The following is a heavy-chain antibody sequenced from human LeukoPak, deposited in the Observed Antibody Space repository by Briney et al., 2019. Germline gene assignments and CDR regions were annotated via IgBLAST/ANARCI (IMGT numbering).Heavy chain of an antibody. CDR1: GFTFSSYA. J-gene: IGHJ4*02. V-gene: IGHV3-23*01. Sequence: GGSLRLSCAASGFTFSSYAMTWVRQGPGKGLECVSSISGRGDSTYYVDSVKGRFSISRDNSKNTVFLQMNTLRAEDTAVYYCAERRDYDSTGYYFTPYYFDYWGQGTLVTVSS. CDR2: ISGRGDST. D-gene: IGHD3-22*01. CDR3: AERRDYDSTGYYFTPYYFDY.